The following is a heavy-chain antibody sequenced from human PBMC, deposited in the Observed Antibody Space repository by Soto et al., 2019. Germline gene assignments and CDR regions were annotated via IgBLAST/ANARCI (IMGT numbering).Heavy chain of an antibody. CDR1: GGSISGYY. J-gene: IGHJ6*02. Sequence: PSETLSLTCTVSGGSISGYYWSWIRQPPGKRLEWIGYIDYYGSTNYNPSLKSRVTISVDTSKTQFPLKLTSVTAADTAVYYCTTQGFGGLQGLVDVWGQGTTVTVSS. V-gene: IGHV4-59*08. CDR3: TTQGFGGLQGLVDV. CDR2: IDYYGST. D-gene: IGHD3-10*01.